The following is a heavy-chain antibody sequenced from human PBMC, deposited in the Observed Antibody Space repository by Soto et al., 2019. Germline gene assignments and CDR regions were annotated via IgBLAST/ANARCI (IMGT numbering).Heavy chain of an antibody. CDR3: TPGGTSGTYYFNS. Sequence: GGSLRLSCAASGFTFSSYAMSWVRQAPGKGLEWVSAISGSGGSTYYADSVKGRFTISRDNSKNTAYLQMNSLKTEDTAVYYCTPGGTSGTYYFNSWGQGVLVTVSS. CDR2: ISGSGGST. V-gene: IGHV3-23*01. D-gene: IGHD3-10*01. CDR1: GFTFSSYA. J-gene: IGHJ4*02.